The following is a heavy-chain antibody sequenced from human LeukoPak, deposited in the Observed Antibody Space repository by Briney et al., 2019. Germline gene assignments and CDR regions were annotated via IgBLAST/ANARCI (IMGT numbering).Heavy chain of an antibody. D-gene: IGHD4-17*01. Sequence: SETLSLTCTVSGGSISSGSYCWGWIRQPPGKGLEWIGSMYYSGSTYNNPSLKSRVTISVNTSKNQFSLKLSSVTAADTAVYYCARDGTTVSPAVWGKGTTVTVSS. CDR1: GGSISSGSYC. CDR3: ARDGTTVSPAV. J-gene: IGHJ6*04. CDR2: MYYSGST. V-gene: IGHV4-39*02.